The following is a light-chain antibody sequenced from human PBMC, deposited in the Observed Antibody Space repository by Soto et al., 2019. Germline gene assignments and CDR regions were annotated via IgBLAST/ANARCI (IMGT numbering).Light chain of an antibody. J-gene: IGKJ2*01. V-gene: IGKV3-20*01. CDR3: QQYSASPRT. CDR1: ESISSSY. Sequence: EIVLTQFPGTLSLSPGESATLSCRTSESISSSYLAWYQQRPGQPPRLLIYGASKTATGIPDRFSGSGSGTDFTLSISRLEPEDFGMYYCQQYSASPRTLGQGTKVDIK. CDR2: GAS.